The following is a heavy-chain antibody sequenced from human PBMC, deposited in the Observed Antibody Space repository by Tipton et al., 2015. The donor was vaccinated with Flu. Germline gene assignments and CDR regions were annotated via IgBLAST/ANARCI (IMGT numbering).Heavy chain of an antibody. J-gene: IGHJ2*01. CDR1: GYSISSGYY. D-gene: IGHD3-9*01. Sequence: TLSLTCTVSGYSISSGYYWGWIRQPAGKGLEWIGRIYTSGSTNYNPSLKSRVTISVDTSKNQFSLKLSSVTAADTAVYYCARLDRYFDLWGRGTLVTVSS. CDR2: IYTSGST. V-gene: IGHV4-61*02. CDR3: ARLDRYFDL.